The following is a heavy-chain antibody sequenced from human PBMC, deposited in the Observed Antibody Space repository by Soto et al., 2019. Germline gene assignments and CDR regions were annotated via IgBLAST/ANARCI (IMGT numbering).Heavy chain of an antibody. D-gene: IGHD4-17*01. J-gene: IGHJ4*02. V-gene: IGHV4-4*02. CDR1: GDSINNNNW. Sequence: QVQLQESGPGLVKPSGTLSLTCTVSGDSINNNNWWSWVRQAPGKGLEWIGEIYHSGSTNYNPSLKSRVTISIDKSKNQFSLNLSSVTAADTAVYYCARSTVTEDYWGQGTLVIVSS. CDR2: IYHSGST. CDR3: ARSTVTEDY.